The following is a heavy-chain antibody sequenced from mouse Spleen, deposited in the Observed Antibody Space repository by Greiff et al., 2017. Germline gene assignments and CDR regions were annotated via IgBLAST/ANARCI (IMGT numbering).Heavy chain of an antibody. Sequence: EVKLMESGAELVRPGALVKLSCKASGFNIKDYYMHWVKQRPEQGLEWIGWIDPENGNTIYDPKFQGKASITADTSSNTAYLQLSSLTSEDTAVYYCARRDIYYYGSSPAWFAYWGQGTLVTVSA. V-gene: IGHV14-1*02. CDR2: IDPENGNT. CDR1: GFNIKDYY. CDR3: ARRDIYYYGSSPAWFAY. J-gene: IGHJ3*01. D-gene: IGHD1-1*01.